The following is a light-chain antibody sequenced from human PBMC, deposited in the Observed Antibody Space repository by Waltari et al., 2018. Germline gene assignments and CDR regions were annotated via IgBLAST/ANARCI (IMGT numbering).Light chain of an antibody. V-gene: IGKV4-1*01. CDR1: QNILPTSNKLNY. CDR3: QQYYSAVT. J-gene: IGKJ4*01. Sequence: DIVMTQSPDSLAVSLGERATINCKSSQNILPTSNKLNYLAWYQQKPGQPPKLLLYWASIRQFGVPARFSGGGSGTDFTLTIASLQAEDVAIYYCQQYYSAVTFGGGTKVEIK. CDR2: WAS.